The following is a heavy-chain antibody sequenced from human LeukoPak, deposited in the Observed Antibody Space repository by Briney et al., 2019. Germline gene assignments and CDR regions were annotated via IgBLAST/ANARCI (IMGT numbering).Heavy chain of an antibody. Sequence: QPGGSLRLSCAASGFTFSSYSMNWVRQAPGKGLEWVSYISSSSTIYYADSVKGRFTISRDNAKNSLYLQKNSLRAEDTAVYYCARAVYRNYYDKGCLNYWGQGTLVTVSS. V-gene: IGHV3-48*01. CDR1: GFTFSSYS. CDR2: ISSSSTI. J-gene: IGHJ4*02. CDR3: ARAVYRNYYDKGCLNY. D-gene: IGHD3-22*01.